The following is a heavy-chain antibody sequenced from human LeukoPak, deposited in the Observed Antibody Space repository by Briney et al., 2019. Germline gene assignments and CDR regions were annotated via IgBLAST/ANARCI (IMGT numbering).Heavy chain of an antibody. J-gene: IGHJ5*02. CDR3: ARDRPGRYCSSNSCYTASPFDP. Sequence: ASVKVSCKASRGTFSNYAISWVRQAPGQGLEWMGGIIPKFGTAIYAQKFQGRVTITEDESTSTAYMELSSLRSEDTAVYYCARDRPGRYCSSNSCYTASPFDPWGQGTLVTVSS. CDR2: IIPKFGTA. CDR1: RGTFSNYA. D-gene: IGHD2-2*02. V-gene: IGHV1-69*13.